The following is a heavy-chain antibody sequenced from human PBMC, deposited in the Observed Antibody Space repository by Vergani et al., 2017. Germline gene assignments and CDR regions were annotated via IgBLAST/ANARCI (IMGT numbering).Heavy chain of an antibody. CDR3: ARISPDFWSGADYYYYYYMDV. V-gene: IGHV3-48*01. Sequence: EVQLVESGGGLVQPGGSLRLSCAASGFTFSSYSMNWVRQAPGKGLEWVSYISSSSSTIYYADSVKGRFTISRDNAKNSLYLQMNSLRAEDTAVYYCARISPDFWSGADYYYYYYMDVWGEGTTVTVSS. CDR2: ISSSSSTI. D-gene: IGHD3-3*01. CDR1: GFTFSSYS. J-gene: IGHJ6*03.